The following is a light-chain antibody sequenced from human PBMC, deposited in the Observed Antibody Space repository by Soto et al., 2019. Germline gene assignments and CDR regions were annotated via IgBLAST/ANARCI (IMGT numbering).Light chain of an antibody. Sequence: DIVMTQSPDSLAVSLGERATINCKSSQSVLYSSNNKNYLTLYQQKPGQPPKLLIYWASTRESGVPDRFSGSGSVTDFTRTISSLQAEDVAVYYCQQYYSSPYTFGQGAKLEIK. V-gene: IGKV4-1*01. CDR2: WAS. CDR3: QQYYSSPYT. CDR1: QSVLYSSNNKNY. J-gene: IGKJ2*01.